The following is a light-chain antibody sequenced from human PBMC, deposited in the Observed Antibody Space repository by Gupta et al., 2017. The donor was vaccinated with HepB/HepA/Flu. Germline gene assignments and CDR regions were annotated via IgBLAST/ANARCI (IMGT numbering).Light chain of an antibody. CDR2: EDN. Sequence: GKTVTISCTRSSGSIASNYVQWYQQRPGSAPTTVIYEDNQRPSGVPDRFSGSIDSSSNSASLTISGLKTEDDADYYCQSYDSSTPVVFGGGTKLTVL. V-gene: IGLV6-57*03. CDR1: SGSIASNY. J-gene: IGLJ2*01. CDR3: QSYDSSTPVV.